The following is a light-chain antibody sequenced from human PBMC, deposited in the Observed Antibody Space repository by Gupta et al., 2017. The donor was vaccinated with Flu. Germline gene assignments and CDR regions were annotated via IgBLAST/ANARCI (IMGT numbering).Light chain of an antibody. CDR2: ETN. CDR1: RSNIGNND. CDR3: ASGDNSLSAAV. J-gene: IGLJ3*02. Sequence: QSVLTQPPSVSAAPGQQVTFSCSGRRSNIGNNDVSWYQQDPGTAPKLLIYETNRRPSGIPDRFSGAKSGTAATLCITGRQTGDEADYYCASGDNSLSAAVFGGGTKVTVL. V-gene: IGLV1-51*02.